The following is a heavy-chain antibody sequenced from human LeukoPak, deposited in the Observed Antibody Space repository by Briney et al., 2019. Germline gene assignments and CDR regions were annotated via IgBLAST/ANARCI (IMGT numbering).Heavy chain of an antibody. CDR2: INPDGSST. Sequence: GGSLRLSCAASGFTFSRYWIHWVRQAPGKGLVWVSRINPDGSSTNYADSVKGRFTISRDNAKSTVYLQMNSLRAEDTAVYYCLRGFDYWGQGTLVTVSS. V-gene: IGHV3-74*01. CDR3: LRGFDY. J-gene: IGHJ4*02. CDR1: GFTFSRYW.